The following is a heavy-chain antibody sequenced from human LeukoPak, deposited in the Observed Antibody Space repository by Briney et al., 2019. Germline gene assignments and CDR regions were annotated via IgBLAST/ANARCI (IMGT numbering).Heavy chain of an antibody. CDR3: AKDLQLIMLGYFDY. D-gene: IGHD2-8*01. CDR1: GFTFSSYA. J-gene: IGHJ4*02. Sequence: QAGGSLRLSCAASGFTFSSYAMTWVRQAPGKWLEWDSGISGGGGNTYYADSVKGRFTISRDNSKNTLYLQMNTLRAEDTAVYYCAKDLQLIMLGYFDYWGQGTLVTVSS. V-gene: IGHV3-23*01. CDR2: ISGGGGNT.